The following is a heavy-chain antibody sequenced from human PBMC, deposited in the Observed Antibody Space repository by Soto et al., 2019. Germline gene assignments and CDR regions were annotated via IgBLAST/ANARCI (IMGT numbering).Heavy chain of an antibody. D-gene: IGHD2-15*01. CDR1: GSPFTGYF. CDR3: ARGGGTILASLP. CDR2: TTAISGDT. V-gene: IGHV1-2*02. Sequence: GGSVEGYLKASGSPFTGYFVNWVRQAPRQGLEWFAYTTAISGDTKYSPRFQGRVTMTRDTSIRTAYKDLSNLRSDDTAVYYCARGGGTILASLPWGPGTMFTASS. J-gene: IGHJ5*02.